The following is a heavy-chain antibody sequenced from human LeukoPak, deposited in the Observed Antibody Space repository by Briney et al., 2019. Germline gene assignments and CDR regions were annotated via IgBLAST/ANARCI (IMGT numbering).Heavy chain of an antibody. CDR2: ISYDGSNK. Sequence: PGRSLRLSCAASGFTFSSYAMHWVRQAPGKGLEWVAVISYDGSNKYYADSVKGRFTISRDNSKNTLYLQMNSLRAEDTAVYYCARGRIVVAPAANNFDYWGQGTLVTVSS. CDR3: ARGRIVVAPAANNFDY. D-gene: IGHD2-2*01. V-gene: IGHV3-30-3*01. CDR1: GFTFSSYA. J-gene: IGHJ4*02.